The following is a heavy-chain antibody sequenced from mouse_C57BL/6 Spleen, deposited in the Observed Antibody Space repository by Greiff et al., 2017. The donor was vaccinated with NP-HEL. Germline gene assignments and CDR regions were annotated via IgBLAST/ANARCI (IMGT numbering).Heavy chain of an antibody. V-gene: IGHV1-55*01. Sequence: VQLQQSGAELVKPGASVKMSCKASGYTFTSYWITWVKQRPGQGLEWIGDIYPGSGSTNYNEKFKSKATLTVDTSSSTAYMQLSSLTSEDSAVYYCAYGNYYYAMDYWGQGTSVTVSS. J-gene: IGHJ4*01. CDR3: AYGNYYYAMDY. CDR1: GYTFTSYW. D-gene: IGHD2-1*01. CDR2: IYPGSGST.